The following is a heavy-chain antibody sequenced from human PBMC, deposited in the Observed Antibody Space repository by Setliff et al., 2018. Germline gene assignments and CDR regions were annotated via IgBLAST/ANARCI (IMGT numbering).Heavy chain of an antibody. D-gene: IGHD3-10*01. CDR3: ARTRRITKSGGWFDP. J-gene: IGHJ5*02. Sequence: SETLSLTCTVSGYSISSGYYWSWIRQPPGKGLEWIGEINHSGSTNYNPSLKSRVTISVDTSKNQFSLQLSSVTAADTAVYYCARTRRITKSGGWFDPWGQGTLVTVSS. V-gene: IGHV4-38-2*02. CDR1: GYSISSGYY. CDR2: INHSGST.